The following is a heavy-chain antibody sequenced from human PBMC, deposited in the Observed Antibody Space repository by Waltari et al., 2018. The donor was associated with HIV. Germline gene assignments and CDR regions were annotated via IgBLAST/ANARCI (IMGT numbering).Heavy chain of an antibody. Sequence: QVQLMQSAAEVKKPGASVKIYCKASGSTFENFPIHWVRQAPGQGLEWKGGINIGHGNVRLSERFQGRVSLTRDTSAATVNMDLGPLTPGDTATYFCAREKGGTGEPNYFDLWGLGTEVSVSA. V-gene: IGHV1-3*04. CDR1: GSTFENFP. D-gene: IGHD3-10*01. CDR2: INIGHGNV. CDR3: AREKGGTGEPNYFDL. J-gene: IGHJ4*02.